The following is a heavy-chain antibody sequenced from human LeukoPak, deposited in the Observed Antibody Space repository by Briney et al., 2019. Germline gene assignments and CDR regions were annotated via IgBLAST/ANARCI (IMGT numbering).Heavy chain of an antibody. V-gene: IGHV3-23*01. CDR1: GFTFSSYA. D-gene: IGHD2-15*01. Sequence: GGPLRLSCAASGFTFSSYAMSWVRRAPGKGLEWVSAISGSGGSTYYADSVKGRFTISRDNSKNTLYLQMNSLRAEDTAVYYCAKGSTKAYCSGGSCYRSIYYYMDVWGKGTTVTVSS. CDR2: ISGSGGST. CDR3: AKGSTKAYCSGGSCYRSIYYYMDV. J-gene: IGHJ6*03.